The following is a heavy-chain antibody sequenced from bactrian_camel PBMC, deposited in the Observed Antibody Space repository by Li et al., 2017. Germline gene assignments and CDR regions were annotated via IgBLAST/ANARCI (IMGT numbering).Heavy chain of an antibody. CDR2: IASDGGA. D-gene: IGHD3*01. CDR3: AAEPRLRGYCDTYLPYTS. J-gene: IGHJ4*01. Sequence: HVQLVESGGGSVQAGGSLRLSCAASGFTRGRYVMGWFRQAPGKEQEGVAVIASDGGADYADSVKGRFTISKDNAKNTLYLQMNNLKPEDTGMYICAAEPRLRGYCDTYLPYTSWGQGTQVTVS. CDR1: GFTRGRYV. V-gene: IGHV3S55*01.